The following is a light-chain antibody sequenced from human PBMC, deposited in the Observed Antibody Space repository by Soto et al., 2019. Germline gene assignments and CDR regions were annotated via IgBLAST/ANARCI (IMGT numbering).Light chain of an antibody. CDR2: SNN. J-gene: IGLJ2*01. CDR1: SSNIGSNY. V-gene: IGLV1-47*02. CDR3: AAWDDSLSGVV. Sequence: QSVLTQPPSASGTPGQRVTISCSGSSSNIGSNYVYWYQQLPGTAPKLLIYSNNQRPSGVPDRFSGSKSGTSASLAISGLXXEDEADYYCAAWDDSLSGVVXGXGTQLTVL.